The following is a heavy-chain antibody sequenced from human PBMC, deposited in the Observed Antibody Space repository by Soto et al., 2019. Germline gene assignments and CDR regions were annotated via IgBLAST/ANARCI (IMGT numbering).Heavy chain of an antibody. J-gene: IGHJ4*02. V-gene: IGHV3-23*01. CDR2: ISGGGNDA. CDR3: ARSLFLASTDTEPFDY. CDR1: GFTFSSYA. D-gene: IGHD3-3*02. Sequence: EAQLLESGGGLVQPGGSLVLSCAASGFTFSSYAMSWVRQAPGKGLEWVSSISGGGNDAFYAVSVKGRFTISRENSRNTLYLKMSSLRADDTAIYYCARSLFLASTDTEPFDYWGQGALVTVSS.